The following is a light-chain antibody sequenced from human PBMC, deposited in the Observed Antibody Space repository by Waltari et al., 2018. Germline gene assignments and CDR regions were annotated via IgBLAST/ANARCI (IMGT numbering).Light chain of an antibody. J-gene: IGLJ3*02. Sequence: QAVLTQPSSLSASPGASASLTCTLRSGIDVGTYRIYWYQQKPGSPPHYRLRYRSDSDKQQGSGVPSRFSGSKDASANAGILLISGLQSDDEADYYCMIWDSSAWVFGGGTKLTVL. CDR1: SGIDVGTYR. V-gene: IGLV5-45*03. CDR3: MIWDSSAWV. CDR2: YRSDSDK.